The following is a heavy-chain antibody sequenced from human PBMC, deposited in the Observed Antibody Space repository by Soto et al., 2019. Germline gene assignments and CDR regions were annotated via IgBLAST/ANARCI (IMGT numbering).Heavy chain of an antibody. Sequence: GESLKISCKGSGYSFTSYWIGWVRQMPGKGLEWMGIIYPGDSDTRYSPSFQGQVTISADKSISTAYLQWSSLKASDTAMYYCASHTTYCGGDCFREAFDIWGQGTMVTVSS. D-gene: IGHD2-21*02. CDR3: ASHTTYCGGDCFREAFDI. J-gene: IGHJ3*02. V-gene: IGHV5-51*01. CDR1: GYSFTSYW. CDR2: IYPGDSDT.